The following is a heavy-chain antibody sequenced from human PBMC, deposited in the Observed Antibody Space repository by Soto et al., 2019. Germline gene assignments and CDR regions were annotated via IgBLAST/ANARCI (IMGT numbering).Heavy chain of an antibody. CDR3: ARQVLYCSGGSCWPGGMDV. CDR1: GGSISSGGYY. D-gene: IGHD2-15*01. V-gene: IGHV4-31*03. CDR2: IYYSGST. J-gene: IGHJ6*02. Sequence: QVQLQESGPGLVKPSQTLSLTCTVSGGSISSGGYYWSWIRQHPGKGLEWIGYIYYSGSTYYNPSLKRRVTISVDTSKNQFSLKLSSVTAADTAVYYCARQVLYCSGGSCWPGGMDVWGQGTTVTVSS.